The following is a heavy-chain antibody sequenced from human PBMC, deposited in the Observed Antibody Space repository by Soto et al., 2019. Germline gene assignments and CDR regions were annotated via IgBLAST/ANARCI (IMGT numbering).Heavy chain of an antibody. CDR3: ARAIRGITMIGYYGMDV. CDR2: IIPIFGTA. V-gene: IGHV1-69*12. Sequence: QVQLVQSGAEVKKPGSSVKVSCKASGGTFSSYAISWVRQAPGQGLEWMGGIIPIFGTANYAQKFQGRVTITADESTSTAYMELSSLRSEDTAVYYCARAIRGITMIGYYGMDVWGQGTTVTVSS. J-gene: IGHJ6*02. D-gene: IGHD3-22*01. CDR1: GGTFSSYA.